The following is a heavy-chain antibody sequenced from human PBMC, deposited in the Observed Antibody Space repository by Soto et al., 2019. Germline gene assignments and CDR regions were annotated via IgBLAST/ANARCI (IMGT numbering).Heavy chain of an antibody. CDR2: IMPVFATP. CDR3: ARDKDRQQLGGNYYYILDV. J-gene: IGHJ6*02. Sequence: QVQLVLSGAKVKKPGSSVKVSCKASGGTFSTSAISWVRQAPGQGLEWVGGIMPVFATPDYAQKFQGRVTITADESTTTAYLELTSLRTDDTAVYYCARDKDRQQLGGNYYYILDVWGQGTAITVSS. V-gene: IGHV1-69*12. D-gene: IGHD3-3*02. CDR1: GGTFSTSA.